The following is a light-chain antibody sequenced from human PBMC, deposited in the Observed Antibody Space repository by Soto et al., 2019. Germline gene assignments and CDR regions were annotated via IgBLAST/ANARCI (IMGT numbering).Light chain of an antibody. CDR3: SSFTSTRTYV. CDR1: SSDVGGYKY. Sequence: QSALTQPASVSGSPGQSITISCTGTSSDVGGYKYVSWYQQHPGKAPKLMIYEVNNRPSGVSNRFSGSKSGNTASLTISGLQAEDEADYYCSSFTSTRTYVCGTGTKLTVL. V-gene: IGLV2-14*01. CDR2: EVN. J-gene: IGLJ1*01.